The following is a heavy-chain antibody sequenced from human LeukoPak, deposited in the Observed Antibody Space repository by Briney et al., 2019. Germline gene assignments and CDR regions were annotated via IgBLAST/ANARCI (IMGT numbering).Heavy chain of an antibody. V-gene: IGHV3-53*01. CDR3: ARKQSSQAPYFDL. CDR1: GFTVSDNY. CDR2: VGLATDS. D-gene: IGHD2-21*01. Sequence: PGGSLRLSCVVSGFTVSDNYMSWVRQAPGKGPEWVSSVGLATDSCYTDSVRGRFTASRDNSKSTLHLQMNSLRVEDTAVYYCARKQSSQAPYFDLWGQGILVTVAS. J-gene: IGHJ4*02.